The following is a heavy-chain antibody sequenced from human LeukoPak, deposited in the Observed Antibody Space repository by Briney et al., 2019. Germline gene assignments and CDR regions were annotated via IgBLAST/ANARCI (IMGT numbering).Heavy chain of an antibody. J-gene: IGHJ4*02. V-gene: IGHV4-59*03. CDR1: GGSIRSYY. Sequence: TSETLSLTCTVSGGSIRSYYWTWIRQPPGKGLEWIGYMYCTGSTKYNPSLKSRVSISVDTSKNQFSLTLTSVTAADTAVYYCAAVVVSGTPYFDYWGQGTLVTVSS. D-gene: IGHD2-21*02. CDR3: AAVVVSGTPYFDY. CDR2: MYCTGST.